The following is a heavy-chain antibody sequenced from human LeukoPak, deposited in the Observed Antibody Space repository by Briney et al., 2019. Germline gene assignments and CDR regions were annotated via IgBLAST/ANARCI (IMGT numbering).Heavy chain of an antibody. J-gene: IGHJ4*02. CDR3: AKRYSANTGSIDY. D-gene: IGHD1-1*01. CDR1: GLTFSDYA. V-gene: IGHV3-23*01. CDR2: IMGSAQRT. Sequence: GGSLRLSCAASGLTFSDYAMIWLRPAPGQGLEWGSGIMGSAQRTYYADPVKGRFTVSRDNFKRTLYLEMNSLRAEDTAVYYCAKRYSANTGSIDYWGQGTLVTASS.